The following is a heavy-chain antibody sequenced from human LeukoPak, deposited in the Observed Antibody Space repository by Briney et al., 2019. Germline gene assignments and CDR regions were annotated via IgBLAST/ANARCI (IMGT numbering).Heavy chain of an antibody. CDR3: AKDVGDGYNRDAFDI. Sequence: GRSLRLSCAASGFTFSSYGMHWVRQAPGKGLEWVVVISYDGRNKYYADSVKGRFTISRDNSKNTLYLQMNSLRAEDTAVYYCAKDVGDGYNRDAFDIWGQGTMVTVSS. CDR2: ISYDGRNK. V-gene: IGHV3-30*18. CDR1: GFTFSSYG. D-gene: IGHD5-24*01. J-gene: IGHJ3*02.